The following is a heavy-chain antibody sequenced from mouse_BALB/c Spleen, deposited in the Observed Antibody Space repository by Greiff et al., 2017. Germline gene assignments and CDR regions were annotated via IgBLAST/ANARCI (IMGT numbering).Heavy chain of an antibody. V-gene: IGHV5-17*02. CDR1: GFTFSSFG. CDR3: ARGTHYFDY. J-gene: IGHJ2*01. CDR2: ISSGSSTI. Sequence: EVQRVESGGGLVQPGGSRKLSCAASGFTFSSFGMHWVRQAPEKGLEWVAYISSGSSTIYYADTVKGRFTISRDNPKNTLFLQMTSLRSEDTAMYYCARGTHYFDYWGQGTTLTVSS. D-gene: IGHD3-3*01.